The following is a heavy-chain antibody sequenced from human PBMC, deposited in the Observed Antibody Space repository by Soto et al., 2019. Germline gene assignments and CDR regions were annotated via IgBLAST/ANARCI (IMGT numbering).Heavy chain of an antibody. CDR1: GGSISSSSYS. Sequence: SETLSLTCTVSGGSISSSSYSWGWIRQPPGTGLEWIGSIYYSGSTYYNPSLKSRVTISVDTSKNQFSLKLSSVTAADTAVYYCARHDPPANGYNYWRYYYYGMDVWGQGTTVT. D-gene: IGHD5-12*01. CDR2: IYYSGST. CDR3: ARHDPPANGYNYWRYYYYGMDV. J-gene: IGHJ6*02. V-gene: IGHV4-39*01.